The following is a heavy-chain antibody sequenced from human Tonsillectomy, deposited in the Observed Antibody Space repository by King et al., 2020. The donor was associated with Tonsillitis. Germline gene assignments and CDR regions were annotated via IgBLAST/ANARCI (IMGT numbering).Heavy chain of an antibody. V-gene: IGHV4-4*02. CDR3: STGYCSSTSCYVSWFDY. CDR2: IYHSGST. J-gene: IGHJ4*02. CDR1: GGSISSSNW. Sequence: VQLQESGPGLVKPSGTLSLTCAVSGGSISSSNWWSWVRQPPGKGLEWIGEIYHSGSTNYNPSLKSRVTISVDKSKNQFSLKLSSVTAADTAVYYCSTGYCSSTSCYVSWFDYWGQGTLVTVSS. D-gene: IGHD2-2*01.